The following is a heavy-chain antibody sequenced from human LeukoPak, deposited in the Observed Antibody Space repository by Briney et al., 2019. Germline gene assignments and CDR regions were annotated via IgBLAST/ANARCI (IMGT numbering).Heavy chain of an antibody. Sequence: GGSLRLSCAASGFTLSSYAMIWARQAPGKGLEGVSVISGSGGSTKYADSVKGPFTNSRDNSKNTLYLQTNSLRAEHTAVYYCAKDTCSGGSCYSIPFDYWGQGTLVTVSS. CDR2: ISGSGGST. J-gene: IGHJ4*02. CDR1: GFTLSSYA. CDR3: AKDTCSGGSCYSIPFDY. V-gene: IGHV3-23*01. D-gene: IGHD2-15*01.